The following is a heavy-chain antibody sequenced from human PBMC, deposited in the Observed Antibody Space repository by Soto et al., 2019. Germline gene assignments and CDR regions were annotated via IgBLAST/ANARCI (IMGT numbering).Heavy chain of an antibody. V-gene: IGHV3-23*01. Sequence: GGSLRLSCAASGFTFSSYAMSWVRQAPGKGLEWVSAISGSGGSTYYADSVKGRFTISRDNSKNTLDLQMNSLRAEDTAVYYCAIPRQDIVVVPAAMPNWFDPWGQGTLVTVSS. CDR2: ISGSGGST. J-gene: IGHJ5*02. D-gene: IGHD2-2*01. CDR1: GFTFSSYA. CDR3: AIPRQDIVVVPAAMPNWFDP.